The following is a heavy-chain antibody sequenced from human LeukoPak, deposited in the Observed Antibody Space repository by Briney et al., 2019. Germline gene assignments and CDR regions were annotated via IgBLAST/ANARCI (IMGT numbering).Heavy chain of an antibody. D-gene: IGHD5-18*01. V-gene: IGHV4-59*01. Sequence: SETLSLTCTVSGGSISSYYWSWIRQPPGKGLEWIGYIYYSGSTNYNPSLKSRVTISVDTSKNQFSLKLSSVTAADTAVYYCARGSGGIQLWGNWFDPWGQGTLVTVSS. CDR3: ARGSGGIQLWGNWFDP. CDR2: IYYSGST. CDR1: GGSISSYY. J-gene: IGHJ5*02.